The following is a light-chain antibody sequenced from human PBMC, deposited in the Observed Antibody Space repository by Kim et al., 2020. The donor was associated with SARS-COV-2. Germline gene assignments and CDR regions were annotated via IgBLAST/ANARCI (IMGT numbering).Light chain of an antibody. CDR2: DVS. V-gene: IGLV2-14*01. Sequence: LTQPASVSGSPGQSITISCTGTSSDVGGYNYVSWYQQHPGKAPKLMIYDVSKRPSGVSNRFSGSESGNTASLTISGLQAEDEADYYCSSYTSSSTSVVFGGGTQLTVL. CDR3: SSYTSSSTSVV. J-gene: IGLJ2*01. CDR1: SSDVGGYNY.